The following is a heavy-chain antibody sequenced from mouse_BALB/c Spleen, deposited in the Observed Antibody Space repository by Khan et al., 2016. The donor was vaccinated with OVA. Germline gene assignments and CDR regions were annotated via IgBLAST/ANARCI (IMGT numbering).Heavy chain of an antibody. Sequence: EVELVESGGDLVKPGGSLKLSCAASGFTFSTYGMSWVRQTPDKRLEWVAGISSGGSYTYYPDSVQGRFTISRDNAKNTLHLQMSSLKSEDTAMYYCTRLVYYYNSEGFAYGGQGTLVTVSA. CDR1: GFTFSTYG. CDR2: ISSGGSYT. CDR3: TRLVYYYNSEGFAY. J-gene: IGHJ3*01. V-gene: IGHV5-6*01. D-gene: IGHD1-1*01.